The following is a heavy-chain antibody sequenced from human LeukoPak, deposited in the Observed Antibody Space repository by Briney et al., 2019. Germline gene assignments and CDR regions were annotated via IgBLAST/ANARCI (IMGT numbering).Heavy chain of an antibody. CDR1: GFTFSSYW. CDR3: AKDRYDSSGYPPFFDY. Sequence: GGSLRLSCAASGFTFSSYWMSWVRQAPGKGLEWVANIKQDGSEKYYVDSVKGRFTISRDNAKNPLYLQMNSLRAEDTAVYYCAKDRYDSSGYPPFFDYWGQGTLVTVSS. CDR2: IKQDGSEK. V-gene: IGHV3-7*01. D-gene: IGHD3-22*01. J-gene: IGHJ4*02.